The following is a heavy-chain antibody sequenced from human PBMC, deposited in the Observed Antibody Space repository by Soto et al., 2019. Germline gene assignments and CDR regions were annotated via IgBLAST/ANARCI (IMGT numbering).Heavy chain of an antibody. D-gene: IGHD4-4*01. CDR3: ARLNRVTYYFDY. V-gene: IGHV4-59*08. CDR2: IYYSGST. J-gene: IGHJ4*02. Sequence: SETLSLTCTVSGGSISSYYWSWIRQPPGKGLEWIGYIYYSGSTNYNPSLKSRVTISVDTSKNQFSLKLSSVTAADTAVYYCARLNRVTYYFDYWGQGTLVTVSS. CDR1: GGSISSYY.